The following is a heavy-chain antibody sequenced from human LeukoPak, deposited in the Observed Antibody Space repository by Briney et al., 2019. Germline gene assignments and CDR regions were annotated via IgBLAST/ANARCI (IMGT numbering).Heavy chain of an antibody. CDR3: AREEMQYTAMSSGSDAFDI. J-gene: IGHJ3*02. D-gene: IGHD5-18*01. CDR1: GFTFSSYS. V-gene: IGHV3-21*01. CDR2: ISSSSSYI. Sequence: GGSLRLSCAASGFTFSSYSMNWVRQAPGKGLEWVSSISSSSSYIYYADSVKGRFTISRDNAKNSLYLQMNSLRAEDTAVYYCAREEMQYTAMSSGSDAFDIWGQGTMVTVSS.